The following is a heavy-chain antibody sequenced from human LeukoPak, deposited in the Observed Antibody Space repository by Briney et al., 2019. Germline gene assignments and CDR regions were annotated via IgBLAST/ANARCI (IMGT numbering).Heavy chain of an antibody. CDR2: ISGSGGST. J-gene: IGHJ4*02. D-gene: IGHD6-19*01. V-gene: IGHV3-23*01. Sequence: GGSLRLSCAASGFTFSSNWMSWVRQAPGKGLEWVSAISGSGGSTYYADSVKGRFTISRDNSKNTLYLQMNSLRAEDTAVYYCAKSPEAVAGTEFDYWGQGTLVTVSS. CDR1: GFTFSSNW. CDR3: AKSPEAVAGTEFDY.